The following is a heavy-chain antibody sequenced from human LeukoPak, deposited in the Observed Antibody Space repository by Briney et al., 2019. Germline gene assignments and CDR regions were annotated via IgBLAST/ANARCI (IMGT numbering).Heavy chain of an antibody. D-gene: IGHD3-10*01. Sequence: PWASVKVSCKASGYTFTGYYMHWVRQAPGQGLEWMGWINPNSGGTNYAQKFQGRVTMTRDTSISTAYMELSRLRSDDTAVYYCARGLGSGRHAFDIWGQGTMVTVSS. CDR1: GYTFTGYY. J-gene: IGHJ3*02. V-gene: IGHV1-2*02. CDR3: ARGLGSGRHAFDI. CDR2: INPNSGGT.